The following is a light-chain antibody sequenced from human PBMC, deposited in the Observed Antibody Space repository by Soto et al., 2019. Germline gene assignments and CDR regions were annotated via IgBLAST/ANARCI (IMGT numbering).Light chain of an antibody. J-gene: IGKJ2*01. CDR1: QSISSW. V-gene: IGKV1-5*03. CDR3: QQSDSYPYT. CDR2: KTS. Sequence: DIQMTQSPSTLSASVGDRVTITCRASQSISSWLAWYQQKPGKAPKLLISKTSSLESGGPSRFSGSGSGTEFTLTISGLQPDDFATYFCQQSDSYPYTFGQGTKLEIK.